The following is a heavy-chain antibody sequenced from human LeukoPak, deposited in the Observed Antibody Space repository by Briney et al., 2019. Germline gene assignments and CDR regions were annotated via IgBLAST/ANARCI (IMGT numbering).Heavy chain of an antibody. Sequence: PSETLSLTCTVSGGSISSYYWSWIRQPPGKGLEWFGYIHDSGTTNYNPSLKSRVTISVDTSKNQFSLNLRSVTAADTAVYYCVREGVSVTNFDYWGQGTLVTVSS. D-gene: IGHD5/OR15-5a*01. V-gene: IGHV4-59*12. CDR3: VREGVSVTNFDY. CDR1: GGSISSYY. CDR2: IHDSGTT. J-gene: IGHJ4*02.